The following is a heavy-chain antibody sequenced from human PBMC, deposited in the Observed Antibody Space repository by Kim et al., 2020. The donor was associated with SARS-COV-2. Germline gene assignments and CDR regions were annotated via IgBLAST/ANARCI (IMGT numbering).Heavy chain of an antibody. CDR3: ARGEGAAAYFDY. V-gene: IGHV1-3*01. Sequence: KYSQEFQGSVTIARDTSASAAYMELSSLRSEDTAVYYCARGEGAAAYFDYWGQGTLVTVSS. D-gene: IGHD2-2*01. J-gene: IGHJ4*02.